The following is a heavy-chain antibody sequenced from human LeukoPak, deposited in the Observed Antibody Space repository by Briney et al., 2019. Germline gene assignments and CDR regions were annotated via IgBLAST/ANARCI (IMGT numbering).Heavy chain of an antibody. CDR3: TRDPTQYLRYGYFDY. V-gene: IGHV3-7*01. CDR1: GFTFSSYW. Sequence: PGGSLRLSCAASGFTFSSYWMSWVRQAPGKGLEWVANIKEDGSGIYYVDSVEGRFTISRDNAKKSLYLQMNSLRAEDTAVYYCTRDPTQYLRYGYFDYWGQGTLVTVSS. D-gene: IGHD4-11*01. J-gene: IGHJ4*02. CDR2: IKEDGSGI.